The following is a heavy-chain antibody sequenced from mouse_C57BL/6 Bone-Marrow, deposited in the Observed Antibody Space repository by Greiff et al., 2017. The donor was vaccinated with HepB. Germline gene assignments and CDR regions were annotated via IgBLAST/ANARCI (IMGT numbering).Heavy chain of an antibody. J-gene: IGHJ2*01. V-gene: IGHV14-4*01. Sequence: DVQLVESGAELVRPGASVKLSCTASGFNIKDDYMHWVKQRPEQGLEWIGWIDPENGDTEYASKFQGKATITADTSSNTAYLQLSSLTSEDTAVYYCTTRLRQTGFDYWGQGTTLTVSS. D-gene: IGHD2-2*01. CDR2: IDPENGDT. CDR3: TTRLRQTGFDY. CDR1: GFNIKDDY.